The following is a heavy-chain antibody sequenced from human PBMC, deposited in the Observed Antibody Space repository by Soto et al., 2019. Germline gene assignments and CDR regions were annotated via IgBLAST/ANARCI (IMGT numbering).Heavy chain of an antibody. CDR3: AREQHSSRWDVRASAVDC. Sequence: SETLSLTCAVSGGSISSSNWWSWVRQPPGKGLEWIGEIYHSGSTNYNPSLKSRVTISVDESKNQFSLKLSSVTAADTAVYYWAREQHSSRWDVRASAVDCWGKGPLVTVSS. CDR1: GGSISSSNW. J-gene: IGHJ4*02. D-gene: IGHD6-13*01. CDR2: IYHSGST. V-gene: IGHV4-4*02.